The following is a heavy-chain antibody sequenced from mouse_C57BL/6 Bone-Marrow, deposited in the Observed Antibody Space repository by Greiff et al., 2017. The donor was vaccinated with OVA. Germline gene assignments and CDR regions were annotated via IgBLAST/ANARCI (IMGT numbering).Heavy chain of an antibody. CDR2: LRYDGSN. CDR1: GYSITSGYY. J-gene: IGHJ2*01. Sequence: ESGPGLVKPSQSLSLTCSVTGYSITSGYYWNWIRQFPGNILEWMGYLRYDGSNNYNPSLKKRISITRDTSKNQFFLKLNSVTTEDTATYYGARGAYYFDYWGQGTTLTVSS. V-gene: IGHV3-6*01. CDR3: ARGAYYFDY.